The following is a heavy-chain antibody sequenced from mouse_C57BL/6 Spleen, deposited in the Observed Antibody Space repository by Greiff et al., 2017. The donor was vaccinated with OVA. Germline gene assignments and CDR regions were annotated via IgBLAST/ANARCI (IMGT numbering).Heavy chain of an antibody. V-gene: IGHV1-81*01. CDR2: IYPRSGNT. CDR3: AVGDYLAY. D-gene: IGHD2-4*01. Sequence: QVQLQQSGAELARPGASVKLSCKASGYTFTSYGISWVKQRTGQGLEWIGEIYPRSGNTYYNEKFKGKATLTADKSSSTAYMELRSLTSEDSAVYFCAVGDYLAYWGQGTLVTVSA. CDR1: GYTFTSYG. J-gene: IGHJ3*01.